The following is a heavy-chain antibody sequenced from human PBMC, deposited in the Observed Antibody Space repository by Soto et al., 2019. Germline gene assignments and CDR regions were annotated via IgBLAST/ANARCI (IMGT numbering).Heavy chain of an antibody. V-gene: IGHV1-46*03. D-gene: IGHD5-12*01. J-gene: IGHJ4*02. CDR3: ARVHRGYSGYEPEDY. CDR2: INPSGGST. CDR1: GYTFTSYY. Sequence: ASVKVSCKASGYTFTSYYMHWVRQAPGQGLEWVGIINPSGGSTSYAQKFQGRVTMTRDTSTSTVYMELSSLRSEDTAVYYCARVHRGYSGYEPEDYWGQGTLVTVSS.